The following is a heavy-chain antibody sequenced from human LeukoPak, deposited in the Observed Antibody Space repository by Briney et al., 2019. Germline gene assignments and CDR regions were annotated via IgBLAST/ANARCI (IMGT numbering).Heavy chain of an antibody. CDR1: GYTFTSYG. CDR2: INPNSGGT. CDR3: ARDLGPGSGSYYTPFDY. Sequence: ASVKVSCKASGYTFTSYGISWVRQAPGQGLEWMGWINPNSGGTNYAQKFQGRVTMTRDTSISTAYMELSRLRSDDTAVYYCARDLGPGSGSYYTPFDYWGQGTLVTVSS. V-gene: IGHV1-2*02. D-gene: IGHD3-10*01. J-gene: IGHJ4*02.